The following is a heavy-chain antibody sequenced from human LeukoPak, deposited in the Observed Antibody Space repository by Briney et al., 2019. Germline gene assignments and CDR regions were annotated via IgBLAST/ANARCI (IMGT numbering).Heavy chain of an antibody. Sequence: ASVKVSCKASGGTFSSYAISWVRQAPGQGLEWMGGIIPIFGTANYAQKFQGRVTITADESTSTAYMELSSLRSEDTAVYYCATSSRRCGGDCYWGPAYYWGQGTLVTVSS. D-gene: IGHD2-21*02. V-gene: IGHV1-69*13. CDR3: ATSSRRCGGDCYWGPAYY. J-gene: IGHJ4*02. CDR1: GGTFSSYA. CDR2: IIPIFGTA.